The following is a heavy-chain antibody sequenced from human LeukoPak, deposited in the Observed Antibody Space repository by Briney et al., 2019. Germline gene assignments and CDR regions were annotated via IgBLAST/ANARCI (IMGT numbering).Heavy chain of an antibody. CDR1: GGSISSSSYY. D-gene: IGHD6-13*01. J-gene: IGHJ5*02. CDR3: AREVAGSWFDP. CDR2: IYYSGST. Sequence: PSETLSLTCTVSGGSISSSSYYWGWIRQPPGKGLEWIGSIYYSGSTYYNPSLKSRVTISVDTSKNQFSLKLSSVTAADTAVYYCAREVAGSWFDPWGQGTLVTVSS. V-gene: IGHV4-39*07.